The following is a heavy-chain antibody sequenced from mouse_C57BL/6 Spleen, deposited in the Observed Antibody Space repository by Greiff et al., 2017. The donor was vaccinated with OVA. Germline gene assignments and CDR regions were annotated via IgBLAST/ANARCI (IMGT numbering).Heavy chain of an antibody. J-gene: IGHJ2*01. V-gene: IGHV1-12*01. D-gene: IGHD2-4*01. Sequence: LQQSGAELVRPGASVKMSCKASGYTFTSYNMHWVKQTPRQGLEWIGAIYPGNGDTSYNQKFKGKATLTVDKSSSTAYMQLSSLTSEDSAVYFCARPFYDYDGYYFDYWGQGTTLTVSS. CDR1: GYTFTSYN. CDR3: ARPFYDYDGYYFDY. CDR2: IYPGNGDT.